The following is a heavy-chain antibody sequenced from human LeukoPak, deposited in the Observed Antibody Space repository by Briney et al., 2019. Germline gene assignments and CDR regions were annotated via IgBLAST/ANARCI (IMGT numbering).Heavy chain of an antibody. CDR1: GYTFTGYY. J-gene: IGHJ3*02. D-gene: IGHD1-26*01. CDR3: AGIERIVGATGDSYAFDI. Sequence: GASVKVSCKASGYTFTGYYMHWVRQAPGQGLEWMGWINPNSGGTNYAQKFQGRVTMTRDASISTAYMELSRLRSDDTAVYYCAGIERIVGATGDSYAFDIWGQGTMVTVSS. V-gene: IGHV1-2*02. CDR2: INPNSGGT.